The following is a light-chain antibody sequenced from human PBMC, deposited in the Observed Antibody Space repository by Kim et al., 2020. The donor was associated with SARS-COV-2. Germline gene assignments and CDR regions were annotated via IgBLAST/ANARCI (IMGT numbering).Light chain of an antibody. V-gene: IGKV1-27*01. CDR2: AAS. CDR3: QKCDSAPWT. J-gene: IGKJ1*01. CDR1: QDISNY. Sequence: GDRVTITCRASQDISNYLAWFQLKPGKAPKLLIYAASALQPGVPSRFSGSGSGTDFTLTVTSPQPEDVATYYCQKCDSAPWTFGQGTKVDIK.